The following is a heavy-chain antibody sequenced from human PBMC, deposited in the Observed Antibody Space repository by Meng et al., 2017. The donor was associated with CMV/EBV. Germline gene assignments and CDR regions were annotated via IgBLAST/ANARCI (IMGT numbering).Heavy chain of an antibody. Sequence: SETLSLTCAVYGGSFSGYYWSWIRQPPGKGLEWIGEINHSGSTNYNPSLKSRATISVDTSKNQLPLKLSSVTAADTAVYYCARVPPRGYDFWSGYYNLLSYYYYYGMDVWGQGTTVTVSS. V-gene: IGHV4-34*01. J-gene: IGHJ6*02. CDR1: GGSFSGYY. CDR3: ARVPPRGYDFWSGYYNLLSYYYYYGMDV. D-gene: IGHD3-3*01. CDR2: INHSGST.